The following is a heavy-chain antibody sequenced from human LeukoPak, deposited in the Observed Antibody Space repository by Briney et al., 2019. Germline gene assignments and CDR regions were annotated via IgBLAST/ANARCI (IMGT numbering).Heavy chain of an antibody. J-gene: IGHJ4*02. D-gene: IGHD6-13*01. CDR3: TTTRLADAFYFDY. CDR2: INSDGSRT. V-gene: IGHV3-74*01. CDR1: GFTFCSYW. Sequence: PGGSLRLSCAASGFTFCSYWMHWVRQAPGKGLVWVSRINSDGSRTTYADAVKGRFTVSRDNAKNTLYLQMNSLRAEDTAVYYCTTTRLADAFYFDYWGQGTLVTVSS.